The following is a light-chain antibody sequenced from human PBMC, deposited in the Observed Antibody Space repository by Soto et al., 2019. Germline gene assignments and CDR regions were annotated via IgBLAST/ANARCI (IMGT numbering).Light chain of an antibody. J-gene: IGLJ2*01. CDR1: SSDVGAYTY. Sequence: QSALTQPASVSGSPGQSITISCAGTSSDVGAYTYVSWYQRHPGKAPKLLIYEVSNRPSGVSNRFSGSKSGNTASLTISGLQAEDEADYYCSSYTGTNNVVFGGGTQLTVL. V-gene: IGLV2-14*01. CDR2: EVS. CDR3: SSYTGTNNVV.